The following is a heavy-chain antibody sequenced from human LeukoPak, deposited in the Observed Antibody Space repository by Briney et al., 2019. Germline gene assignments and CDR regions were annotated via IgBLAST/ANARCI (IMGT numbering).Heavy chain of an antibody. CDR2: ISGSGGST. V-gene: IGHV3-23*01. CDR3: AKVTGSSGYYYDWYFDL. J-gene: IGHJ2*01. CDR1: GFNFRNFG. Sequence: GGSLRLSCASSGFNFRNFGLSWVRQAPGKGLEWVSGISGSGGSTYYADSVRGRFTISRDNSKNTLYLQMNSLRAEDTAVYYCAKVTGSSGYYYDWYFDLWGRGTLVTVSS. D-gene: IGHD3-22*01.